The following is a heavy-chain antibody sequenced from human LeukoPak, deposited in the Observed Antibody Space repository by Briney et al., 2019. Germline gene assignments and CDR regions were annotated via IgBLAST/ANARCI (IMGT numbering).Heavy chain of an antibody. CDR2: MNPNSGNT. CDR3: ARGTKGGSSWYDYYYYYYMDV. D-gene: IGHD6-13*01. Sequence: ASVKVSCKASGYTLTSYDINWVRQATGRGLEWMGWMNPNSGNTGYAQKFQGRVTITRNTSISTAYMELSSLRSEDTAVYYCARGTKGGSSWYDYYYYYYMDVWGKGTTVTVSS. J-gene: IGHJ6*03. CDR1: GYTLTSYD. V-gene: IGHV1-8*03.